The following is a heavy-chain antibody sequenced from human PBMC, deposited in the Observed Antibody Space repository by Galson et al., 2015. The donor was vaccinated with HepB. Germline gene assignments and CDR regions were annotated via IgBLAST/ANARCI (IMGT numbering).Heavy chain of an antibody. J-gene: IGHJ4*02. Sequence: SLRLSCAASGFTFSGSAMHWVRQASGKGLEWVGRIRSKANSYATAYAASVKGRFTISRDDSKNTAYLQMNSLKTEDTAVYYCTSSQWEPTPIDYWGQGTLVTVSS. V-gene: IGHV3-73*01. CDR3: TSSQWEPTPIDY. CDR1: GFTFSGSA. CDR2: IRSKANSYAT. D-gene: IGHD1-26*01.